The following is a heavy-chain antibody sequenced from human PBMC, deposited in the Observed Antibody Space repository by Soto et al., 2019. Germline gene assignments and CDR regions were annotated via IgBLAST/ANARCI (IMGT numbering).Heavy chain of an antibody. Sequence: QVQLQESGPGLVKPSQTLSLTCTVSGGSITSSGYYWSWIRQHPGEGLEWIGFTSNSGSTSYNPSLERRATTSVDTTSTQFSLNLKPVTAADTAVYYCARGGGSTKVDYWGQGTLVTVSP. CDR3: ARGGGSTKVDY. V-gene: IGHV4-31*03. D-gene: IGHD2-2*01. CDR2: TSNSGST. CDR1: GGSITSSGYY. J-gene: IGHJ4*02.